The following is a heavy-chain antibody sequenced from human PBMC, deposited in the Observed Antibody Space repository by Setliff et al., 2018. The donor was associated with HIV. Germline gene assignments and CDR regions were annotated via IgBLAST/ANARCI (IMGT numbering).Heavy chain of an antibody. CDR1: GFTFSDSS. D-gene: IGHD6-19*01. Sequence: GGSLRLSCAASGFTFSDSSMNWVRQAPGKGLEWVSSISSTSDYIYYADSVKGRFTISRDNAKNSLYLEMNSLRAEDTALYYCARLSAVTTIDYWGQGTLVTV. CDR2: ISSTSDYI. V-gene: IGHV3-21*06. CDR3: ARLSAVTTIDY. J-gene: IGHJ4*02.